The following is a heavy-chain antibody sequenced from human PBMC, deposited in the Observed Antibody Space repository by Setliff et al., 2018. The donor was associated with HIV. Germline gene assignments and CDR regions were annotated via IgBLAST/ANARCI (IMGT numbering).Heavy chain of an antibody. D-gene: IGHD4-17*01. V-gene: IGHV3-7*01. CDR1: GFTFSSYW. CDR2: IKEDGSEK. CDR3: ARDTGPYGGRFDY. Sequence: GGSLRLSCAASGFTFSSYWMSWVRQAPGKGLEYVAIIKEDGSEKYYVDSVKGRFTTSRDNSKNSLYLQMNSLRAEDTAVYYCARDTGPYGGRFDYWGQGTLVTVSS. J-gene: IGHJ4*02.